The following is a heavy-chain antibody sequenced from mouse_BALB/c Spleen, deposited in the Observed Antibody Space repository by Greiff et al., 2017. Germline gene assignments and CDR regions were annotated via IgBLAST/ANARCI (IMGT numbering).Heavy chain of an antibody. CDR1: GFTFSSYG. V-gene: IGHV5-6-3*01. CDR3: ANDPWFAY. J-gene: IGHJ3*01. CDR2: INSNGGST. Sequence: DVQLVESGGGLVQPGGSLKLSCAASGFTFSSYGMSWVRQTPDKRLELVATINSNGGSTYYPDSVKGRFTISRDNAKNTLYLQMSSLKSEDTAMYYCANDPWFAYWGQGTLVTVSA.